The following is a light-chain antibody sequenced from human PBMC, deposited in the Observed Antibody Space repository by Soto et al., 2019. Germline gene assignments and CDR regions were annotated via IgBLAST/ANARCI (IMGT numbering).Light chain of an antibody. J-gene: IGKJ4*01. CDR3: QQYNNWPPLT. V-gene: IGKV3-15*01. CDR2: AAS. Sequence: EIVMTQSPATLSVSPGEGATLSCRASQSVSSNLAWYQQKPGQAPRLLIYAASTRATGIPARFRGSGSGTEFTLTLPSVQSEDFAVYYCQQYNNWPPLTFGGGTKVEIK. CDR1: QSVSSN.